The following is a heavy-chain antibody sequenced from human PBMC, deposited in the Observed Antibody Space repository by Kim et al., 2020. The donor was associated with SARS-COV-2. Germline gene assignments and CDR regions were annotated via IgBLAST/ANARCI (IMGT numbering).Heavy chain of an antibody. CDR2: INPNTGNP. D-gene: IGHD3-3*01. CDR3: ARADVTTIFGVVVLPVYDFDY. Sequence: ASVKVSCKASGYTFTSYAMNWVRQAPGQGLEWMGWINPNTGNPTYAQGFTGRFVFSLYTSVSTAYLQISSLKAEDTAVYYCARADVTTIFGVVVLPVYDFDYWAQGTRVTVST. V-gene: IGHV7-4-1*02. J-gene: IGHJ4*02. CDR1: GYTFTSYA.